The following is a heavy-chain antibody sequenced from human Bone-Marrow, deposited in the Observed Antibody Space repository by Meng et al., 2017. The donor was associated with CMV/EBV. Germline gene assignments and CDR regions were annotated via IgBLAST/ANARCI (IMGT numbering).Heavy chain of an antibody. Sequence: GESLKISCVASGFTFATHHIHWVRQTPGKGLEWVAIISPDGKTTHYADFVRGRFTISRDNSKKTLYLQMSNLGADDTVEYYCARDYTGNYCIDFWGLGTLVTVSS. J-gene: IGHJ4*02. V-gene: IGHV3-30*04. D-gene: IGHD1-26*01. CDR3: ARDYTGNYCIDF. CDR2: ISPDGKTT. CDR1: GFTFATHH.